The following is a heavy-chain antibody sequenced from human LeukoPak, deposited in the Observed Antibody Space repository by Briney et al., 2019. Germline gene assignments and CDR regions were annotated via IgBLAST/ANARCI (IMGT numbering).Heavy chain of an antibody. CDR3: ARETAENDH. CDR2: LNPKTGGT. CDR1: GYTFTGYY. V-gene: IGHV1-2*02. J-gene: IGHJ4*02. Sequence: GASVKVSCKASGYTFTGYYLHWVRQAPGQGLEWMGWLNPKTGGTRYAQKFQGRDTMTRDTSISTVNMELSRLTSDDTAVYYCARETAENDHWGQGTLVTVSS.